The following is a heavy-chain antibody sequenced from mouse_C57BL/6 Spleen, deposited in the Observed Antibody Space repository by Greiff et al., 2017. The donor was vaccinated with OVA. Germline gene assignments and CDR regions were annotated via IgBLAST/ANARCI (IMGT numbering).Heavy chain of an antibody. J-gene: IGHJ4*01. V-gene: IGHV2-5*01. CDR3: AKKIYDGYYGAMDY. CDR2: IWRGGST. Sequence: LQQSGPGLVQPSQSLSITCTVSGFSLTSYGVHWVRQSPGKGLEWLGVIWRGGSTDYNAAFMSRLSITKDNSKSQVFFKMNSLQADDTAIYYCAKKIYDGYYGAMDYWGQGTSVTVSS. CDR1: GFSLTSYG. D-gene: IGHD2-3*01.